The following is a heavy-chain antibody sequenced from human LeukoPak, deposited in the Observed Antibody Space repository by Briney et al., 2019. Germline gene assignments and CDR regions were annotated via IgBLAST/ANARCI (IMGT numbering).Heavy chain of an antibody. V-gene: IGHV1-3*01. J-gene: IGHJ4*02. Sequence: ASVKVSCKASGYTFTSYAMHWVRQAPGQRLEWMGWINAGNGNTKYSQKFQGRVTITRDTSASTAYMELSSLRSEDTAVYYCARSPPVYYYDSSGHVWGQGTLVTVSS. CDR3: ARSPPVYYYDSSGHV. CDR2: INAGNGNT. CDR1: GYTFTSYA. D-gene: IGHD3-22*01.